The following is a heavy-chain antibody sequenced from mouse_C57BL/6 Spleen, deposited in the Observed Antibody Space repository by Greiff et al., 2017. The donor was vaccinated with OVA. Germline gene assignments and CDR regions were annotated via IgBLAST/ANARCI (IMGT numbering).Heavy chain of an antibody. Sequence: EVQRVESGPGLVKPSQSLSLTCSVTGYSITSGYYWNWIRQFPGNKLEWMGYISYDGSNNYNPSLKNRISITRDTSKNQFFLKLNSVTTEDTATYYCAREAVVEAMDYWGQGTSVTVSS. CDR2: ISYDGSN. V-gene: IGHV3-6*01. D-gene: IGHD1-1*01. J-gene: IGHJ4*01. CDR1: GYSITSGYY. CDR3: AREAVVEAMDY.